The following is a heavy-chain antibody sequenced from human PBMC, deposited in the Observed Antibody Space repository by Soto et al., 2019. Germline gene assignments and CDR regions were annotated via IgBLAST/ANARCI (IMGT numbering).Heavy chain of an antibody. CDR1: GASLSGYD. CDR2: INQSGSS. Sequence: PSETLSLTCAVYGASLSGYDWSWVRQPPGKGLQWIGEINQSGSSNYDPSLKSRVAISMDTSKNQFSLRLRSVTAADTAIYYCATDPNGTAFDIWGRGTMVTVSS. CDR3: ATDPNGTAFDI. V-gene: IGHV4-34*01. D-gene: IGHD1-26*01. J-gene: IGHJ3*02.